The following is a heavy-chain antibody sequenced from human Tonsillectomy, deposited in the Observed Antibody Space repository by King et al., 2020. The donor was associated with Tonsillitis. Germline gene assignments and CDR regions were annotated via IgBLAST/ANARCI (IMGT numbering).Heavy chain of an antibody. CDR3: TRGRRD. V-gene: IGHV3-49*03. Sequence: QLVQSGGGLVQPGRSLRLSCKASGFTFGDSAMNWFRQSPERGLEWVGFIRSKSNGGTTEIAASVRSRFTISRDDSKSIAYLQMNSLKSEDTAVYYCTRGRRDWGQGTLVTVAS. J-gene: IGHJ4*02. CDR1: GFTFGDSA. CDR2: IRSKSNGGTT.